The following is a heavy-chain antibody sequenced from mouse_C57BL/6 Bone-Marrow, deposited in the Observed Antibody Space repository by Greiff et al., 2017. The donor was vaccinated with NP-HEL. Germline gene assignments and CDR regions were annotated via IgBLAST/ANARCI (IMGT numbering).Heavy chain of an antibody. D-gene: IGHD2-12*01. Sequence: DVKLVESGGGLVQSGRSLRLSCATSGFTFSDFYMEWVRQAPGKGLEWIAASRNKANDYTTEYSASVKGRFIVSRDTSQSILYLQMNALRAEDTAIYYCARDALLYTGDYWGQGTTLTVSS. CDR3: ARDALLYTGDY. J-gene: IGHJ2*01. CDR1: GFTFSDFY. V-gene: IGHV7-1*01. CDR2: SRNKANDYTT.